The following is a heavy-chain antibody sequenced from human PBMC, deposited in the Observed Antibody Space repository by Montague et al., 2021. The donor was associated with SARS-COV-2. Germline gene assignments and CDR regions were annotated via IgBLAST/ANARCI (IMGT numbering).Heavy chain of an antibody. J-gene: IGHJ6*02. D-gene: IGHD6-25*01. CDR2: INHSGNT. CDR1: GGSFSGFY. CDR3: TRWRASSGWLYYYYYGMDV. V-gene: IGHV4-34*01. Sequence: SETLSLTCAVYGGSFSGFYWSWIRQPPGKGLEWIGEINHSGNTNYNPSLKSRVTISVDTSKNQFSLKLSSVTAADTAVYYCTRWRASSGWLYYYYYGMDVWGQGSTVTVSS.